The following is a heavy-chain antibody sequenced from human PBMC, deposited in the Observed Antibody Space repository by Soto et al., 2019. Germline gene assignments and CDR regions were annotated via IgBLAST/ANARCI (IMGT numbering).Heavy chain of an antibody. Sequence: QVQLVESGGGVVQPGRSLRLSCAASGFTFSSYGMHWVRQAPGKGLEWVAVISYDGSNKYYADSVKGRVTISRDNSKNTLYLQMNSLRAEDTAVYYCAARVVGAATMRPDDAFDIWCQGTMVTVSS. D-gene: IGHD2-15*01. V-gene: IGHV3-30*03. CDR2: ISYDGSNK. CDR3: AARVVGAATMRPDDAFDI. CDR1: GFTFSSYG. J-gene: IGHJ3*02.